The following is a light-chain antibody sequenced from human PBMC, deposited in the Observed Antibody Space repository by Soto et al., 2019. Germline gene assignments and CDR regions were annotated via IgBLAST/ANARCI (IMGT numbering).Light chain of an antibody. V-gene: IGKV1-27*01. CDR3: QKYSSVPV. Sequence: DIQMTQSPTSLSASVGDRVTITCRASQDIRNFVAWYQQKPGKAPKLLIYAASTLQSGVQSRFSGSGSGTAFTLTINTLQPEDVATSSCQKYSSVPVFGPGTKVEIK. CDR1: QDIRNF. CDR2: AAS. J-gene: IGKJ3*01.